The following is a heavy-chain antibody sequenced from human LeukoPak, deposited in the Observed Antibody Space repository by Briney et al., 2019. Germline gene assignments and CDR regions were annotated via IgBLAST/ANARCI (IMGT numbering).Heavy chain of an antibody. V-gene: IGHV4-59*08. J-gene: IGHJ4*02. CDR3: ARFEYSSSSAAGGY. Sequence: SETLSLTCSVSGGSMSSHHWSWIRQPPGKGLEWIGYIYYSGSTIYNPSLRSRLSMSLDTSRNQFSLTLSSVTAADTAVYYCARFEYSSSSAAGGYWGQGTLVTVSS. D-gene: IGHD6-6*01. CDR1: GGSMSSHH. CDR2: IYYSGST.